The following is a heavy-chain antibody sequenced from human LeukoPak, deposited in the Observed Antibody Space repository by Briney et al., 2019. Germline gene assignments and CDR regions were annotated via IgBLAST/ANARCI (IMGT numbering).Heavy chain of an antibody. D-gene: IGHD3-10*01. Sequence: GASVTVSCKVSGYTLTELSMHWVRQAPGKGLEWMGGFDPEDGETIYAQKFQGRVTMTEDTSTDTAYMELSSLRSEDTAVYYCAKDRITMVRGVISYYYYYMDVWGKGTTVTVSS. CDR1: GYTLTELS. CDR2: FDPEDGET. CDR3: AKDRITMVRGVISYYYYYMDV. V-gene: IGHV1-24*01. J-gene: IGHJ6*03.